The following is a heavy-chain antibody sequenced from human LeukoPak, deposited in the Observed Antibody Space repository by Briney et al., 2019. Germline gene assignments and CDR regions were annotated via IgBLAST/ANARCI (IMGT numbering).Heavy chain of an antibody. CDR1: GFTFSSLW. D-gene: IGHD2-2*01. CDR2: INQDGGTT. J-gene: IGHJ6*02. V-gene: IGHV3-7*01. Sequence: PGGSLRLSCAASGFTFSSLWMSWVRQAPGRGPEWVANINQDGGTTYYVASVKGRFTISRDNAKNSLSLQMNSRRAEDTAVYYFTKGRQGPNQYPLDVWAEGTTVTVSS. CDR3: TKGRQGPNQYPLDV.